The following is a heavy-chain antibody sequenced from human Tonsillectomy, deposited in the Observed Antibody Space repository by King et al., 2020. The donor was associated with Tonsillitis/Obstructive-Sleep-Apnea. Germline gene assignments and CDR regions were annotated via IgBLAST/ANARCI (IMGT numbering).Heavy chain of an antibody. CDR2: IYSGGST. D-gene: IGHD3-22*01. Sequence: QLVHSGGGSVHPGGSLPLSCAASGFTVSSNYMSWVRQAPGKGLEWVSVIYSGGSTYYADSVKGRFTISRDNSKNTLYLQMNSLRAEDTAVYYCARDEGARTSNYYDSSGFDFDYWGQGTLVTVSS. CDR1: GFTVSSNY. J-gene: IGHJ4*02. V-gene: IGHV3-66*01. CDR3: ARDEGARTSNYYDSSGFDFDY.